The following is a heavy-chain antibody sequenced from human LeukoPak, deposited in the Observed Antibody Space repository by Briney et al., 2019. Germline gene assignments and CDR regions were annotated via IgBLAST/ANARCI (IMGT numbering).Heavy chain of an antibody. CDR2: ISSSGGTT. V-gene: IGHV3-23*01. CDR3: AKETTVVAGIY. J-gene: IGHJ4*02. D-gene: IGHD4-23*01. CDR1: GFTFSSYE. Sequence: GGSLRLSCAASGFTFSSYEMNWVRQAPGKGLEWVSAISSSGGTTYYADSVKGRFTISRDNSKNTLYLQMNSLRAEDTAVYYCAKETTVVAGIYWGQGTLVTVSS.